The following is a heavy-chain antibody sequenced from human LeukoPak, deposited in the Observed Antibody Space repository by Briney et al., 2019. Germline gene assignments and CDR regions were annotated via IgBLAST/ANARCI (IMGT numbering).Heavy chain of an antibody. CDR1: GFTFSYYG. Sequence: GGSLRLSCAASGFTFSYYGMSWVRQAPGKGLEWVSAFSGSGGRTYYAASVKGRFTISRDNSKNTLYLQMNSLRAEDTAVYYCAKGLGVVIDFLVFDNWGQGTLVTVSS. J-gene: IGHJ4*02. CDR2: FSGSGGRT. V-gene: IGHV3-23*01. D-gene: IGHD3-3*01. CDR3: AKGLGVVIDFLVFDN.